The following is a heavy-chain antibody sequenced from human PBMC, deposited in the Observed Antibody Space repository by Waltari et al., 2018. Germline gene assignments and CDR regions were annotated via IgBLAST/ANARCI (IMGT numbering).Heavy chain of an antibody. CDR2: MHTNGNT. Sequence: QLQLQESGPGLVKPSETLSLSCFVSGASVRRCSWAWIRQSPGKGREWIGTMHTNGNTYYNPSLNSRVSISVDMSKNQFSLKLSSLTAADTAVYYCARLPTGYPNWVDPWGQGTLVTVSS. D-gene: IGHD6-13*01. CDR3: ARLPTGYPNWVDP. V-gene: IGHV4-39*01. J-gene: IGHJ5*02. CDR1: GASVRRCS.